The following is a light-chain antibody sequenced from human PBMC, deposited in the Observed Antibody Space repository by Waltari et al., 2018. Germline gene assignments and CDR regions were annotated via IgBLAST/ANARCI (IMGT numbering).Light chain of an antibody. CDR3: QHYVRLPVT. CDR1: QSIGRT. CDR2: ATS. J-gene: IGKJ1*01. Sequence: SCRASQSIGRTIAWYQQKPGQAPRLLIYATSTRATGIPDRFSGSGSETDFSLTIYRLEPEDFAVYYCQHYVRLPVTFGQGTKVEIK. V-gene: IGKV3-20*01.